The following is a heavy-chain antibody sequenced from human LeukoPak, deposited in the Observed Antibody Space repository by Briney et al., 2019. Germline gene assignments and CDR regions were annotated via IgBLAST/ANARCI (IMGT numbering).Heavy chain of an antibody. Sequence: PGESLKISCKAFGYTFTNCWIGWVRQMPGKGLDWMGIIYPGDSDIRYSPSFQGQVTISAAKSISTAYLQWNSLRASDTAMYYCARRGTGFGDTWGQGTLVTVSS. D-gene: IGHD3-10*01. CDR1: GYTFTNCW. CDR2: IYPGDSDI. V-gene: IGHV5-51*01. J-gene: IGHJ4*02. CDR3: ARRGTGFGDT.